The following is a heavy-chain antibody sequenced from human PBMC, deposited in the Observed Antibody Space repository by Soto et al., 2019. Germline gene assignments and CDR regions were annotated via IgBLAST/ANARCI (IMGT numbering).Heavy chain of an antibody. CDR2: IYWDDDT. Sequence: QITLKESGPTLVKPTQTLTLTCIFSGFSFSADGVGVGWIRQPPGKALEWLALIYWDDDTRYSPSLQRRLTITEETSKSQVVVTMTNMDPVDTATYYCAHAYGGTGWPSDAFDVWGQGTVVTVSS. V-gene: IGHV2-5*02. CDR3: AHAYGGTGWPSDAFDV. J-gene: IGHJ3*01. D-gene: IGHD6-19*01. CDR1: GFSFSADGVG.